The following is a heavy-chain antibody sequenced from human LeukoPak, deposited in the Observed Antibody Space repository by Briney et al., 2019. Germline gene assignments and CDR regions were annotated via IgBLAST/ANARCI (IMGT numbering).Heavy chain of an antibody. J-gene: IGHJ4*02. D-gene: IGHD3-10*01. CDR1: GFTFSSYS. Sequence: PGGSLRLSCAASGFTFSSYSMNWVRQAPGKGLEWVSSISSSSYIYYADSVKGRFTISRDNAKNSLYLQMNSLRAEDTAVYYCARSGPVQGVIRGGGDSWGQGTLVTVSS. CDR3: ARSGPVQGVIRGGGDS. CDR2: ISSSSYI. V-gene: IGHV3-21*01.